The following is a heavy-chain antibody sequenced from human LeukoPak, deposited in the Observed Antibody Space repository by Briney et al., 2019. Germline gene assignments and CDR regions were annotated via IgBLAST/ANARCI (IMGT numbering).Heavy chain of an antibody. CDR2: IIPIFGTA. D-gene: IGHD1-26*01. CDR3: ARCYSGSYYWFDP. J-gene: IGHJ5*02. Sequence: GASVKVSCKASRGTFSSYAISWVRQAPGQGLEWMGGIIPIFGTANYAQKFQGRVTITADESTSTAYMELSSLRSEDTAVYYCARCYSGSYYWFDPWGQGTLVTVSS. V-gene: IGHV1-69*13. CDR1: RGTFSSYA.